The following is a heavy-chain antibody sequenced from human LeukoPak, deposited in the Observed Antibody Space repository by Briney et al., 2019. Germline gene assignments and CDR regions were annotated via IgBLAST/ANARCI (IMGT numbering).Heavy chain of an antibody. CDR2: INPNSGGT. D-gene: IGHD3-22*01. CDR3: ARGPGGITMIVGG. CDR1: GYTFTGYY. V-gene: IGHV1-2*06. J-gene: IGHJ4*02. Sequence: ASVKVSCKASGYTFTGYYMHWVRQAPGQGLEWMGRINPNSGGTNYAQKFQGRVTMTRDTSISTAYMELGRLRSDDTAVYYCARGPGGITMIVGGWGQGTLVTVSS.